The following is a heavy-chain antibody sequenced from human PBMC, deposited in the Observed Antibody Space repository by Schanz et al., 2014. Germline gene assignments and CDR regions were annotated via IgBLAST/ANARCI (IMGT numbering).Heavy chain of an antibody. V-gene: IGHV1-2*02. D-gene: IGHD3-10*01. CDR3: ARGGVLVLPPGTVKKGNDY. CDR2: LNPDSGET. J-gene: IGHJ4*02. Sequence: QVQLVQSGSELKKPGASVKVSCKTSGYTFNSYALHWVRQAPGQGLEWMGWLNPDSGETLYAQRFQGRVTLTRDTSIRTAYMDLRSLLSDDAAVYFCARGGVLVLPPGTVKKGNDYWGQGTLVTVSS. CDR1: GYTFNSYA.